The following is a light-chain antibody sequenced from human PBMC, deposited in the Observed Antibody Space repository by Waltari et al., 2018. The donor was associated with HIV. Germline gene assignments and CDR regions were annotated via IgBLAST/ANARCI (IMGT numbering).Light chain of an antibody. Sequence: DIRLTQSPPTPSASAGDRVAITCRAGQNVGAFLAWYQQKPGKPPKLLIYQASILEGGVPSRFSGSVSGSDFTLTINGLQSDDFATYYCHQYASFSGTFGQGTKVEL. CDR1: QNVGAF. V-gene: IGKV1-5*03. J-gene: IGKJ1*01. CDR2: QAS. CDR3: HQYASFSGT.